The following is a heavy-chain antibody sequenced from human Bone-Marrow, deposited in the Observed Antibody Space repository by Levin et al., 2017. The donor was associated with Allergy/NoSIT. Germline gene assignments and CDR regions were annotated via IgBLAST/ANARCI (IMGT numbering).Heavy chain of an antibody. CDR1: GFTFSSYW. D-gene: IGHD6-19*01. V-gene: IGHV3-7*01. CDR3: ARDAPQGSGGSWGWHFDC. J-gene: IGHJ4*02. Sequence: LSGGSLRLSCAASGFTFSSYWMSWVRQAPGKGLEWVANIKQDGSDKYYVDVVRGRFTISRDNTNNLMYLQMNSLTAEDTAVYYCARDAPQGSGGSWGWHFDCWGLGTLVTVSS. CDR2: IKQDGSDK.